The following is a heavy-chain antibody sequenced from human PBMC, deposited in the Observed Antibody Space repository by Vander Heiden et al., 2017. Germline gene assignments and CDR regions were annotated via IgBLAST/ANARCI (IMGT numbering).Heavy chain of an antibody. D-gene: IGHD3-10*01. J-gene: IGHJ1*01. Sequence: QVQLQESGPGLVMSSPTLSLPCTVPGDSINSGGYYWSWIRQHPGKGLEWIGYIYYSGNTYYNPSLKSRVTISVDTSKSQFSLKLSSVTAADTAVYYCARGRGSGSFQHWGQGTLVTVSS. CDR2: IYYSGNT. V-gene: IGHV4-31*03. CDR1: GDSINSGGYY. CDR3: ARGRGSGSFQH.